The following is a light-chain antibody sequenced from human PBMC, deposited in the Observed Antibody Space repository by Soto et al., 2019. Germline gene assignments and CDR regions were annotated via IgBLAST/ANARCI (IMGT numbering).Light chain of an antibody. J-gene: IGLJ1*01. V-gene: IGLV2-14*03. CDR2: EVS. CDR3: SSYTASSTLL. CDR1: SSDVGGYNY. Sequence: QSALTQPASVSGSPGQSITISCTGTSSDVGGYNYVSWSQQHPGKAPKLLISEVSNRPSGVSYRFSGSKSGNTASLTISGLQADDEADYYCSSYTASSTLLFGTGTKVTVL.